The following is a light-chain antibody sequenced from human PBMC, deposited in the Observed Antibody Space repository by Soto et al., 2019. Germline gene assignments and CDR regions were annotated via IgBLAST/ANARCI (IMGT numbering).Light chain of an antibody. CDR2: GAS. Sequence: EIVLTQSPATLSVSPGERATLYCRASQSVSSNLAWYQQKPGQAPRLLIFGASTRATGIPARFSGSGSGTEFTLTISSLQSEDFAVYYCQQYGNWYTFGQGTKLEIK. V-gene: IGKV3-15*01. CDR3: QQYGNWYT. J-gene: IGKJ2*01. CDR1: QSVSSN.